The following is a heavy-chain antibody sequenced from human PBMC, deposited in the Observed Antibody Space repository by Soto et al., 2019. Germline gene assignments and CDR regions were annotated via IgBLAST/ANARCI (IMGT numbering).Heavy chain of an antibody. CDR1: GGTFSSYA. CDR3: ARGYCISTSSYAHYYYGMDV. D-gene: IGHD2-2*01. CDR2: IIPIFGTA. Sequence: QVQLVQSGAEVKKPGSSVKVSCKASGGTFSSYAISWVRQAPGQGLEWMGGIIPIFGTANYAQKFQGRVTTTTDEATSTAYMELSSLRSEDTAVYYCARGYCISTSSYAHYYYGMDVWGQGTTVTVSS. J-gene: IGHJ6*02. V-gene: IGHV1-69*05.